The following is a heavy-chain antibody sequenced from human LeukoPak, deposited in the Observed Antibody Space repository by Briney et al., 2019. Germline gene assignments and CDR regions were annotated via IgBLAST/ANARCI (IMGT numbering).Heavy chain of an antibody. CDR3: AKDGLGATSLVGWFDS. Sequence: PGVSLRLSCAASGFTFGSYGMNWVRQAPGKGLDWVSGISGSGGRTYYADSVKGRFTISRDNSKNTVYLQVNSLRADDTAVYYCAKDGLGATSLVGWFDSWGQGTLVIVSS. CDR1: GFTFGSYG. D-gene: IGHD1-26*01. J-gene: IGHJ5*01. CDR2: ISGSGGRT. V-gene: IGHV3-23*01.